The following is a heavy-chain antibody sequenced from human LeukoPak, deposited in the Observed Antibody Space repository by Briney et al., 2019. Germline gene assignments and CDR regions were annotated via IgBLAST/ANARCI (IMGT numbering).Heavy chain of an antibody. D-gene: IGHD5-24*01. J-gene: IGHJ4*02. CDR3: ARLGVQRDGYNRPWDY. CDR2: IYPGDSDT. CDR1: GYSFTTYW. V-gene: IGHV5-51*01. Sequence: KHGESLKISCKGSGYSFTTYWIVWVRQMPGKGLEWMGIIYPGDSDTRYSPSFQGQVTMSADKSITTAYLQWSSLKASDTAMYYCARLGVQRDGYNRPWDYWGQGTLVTVSS.